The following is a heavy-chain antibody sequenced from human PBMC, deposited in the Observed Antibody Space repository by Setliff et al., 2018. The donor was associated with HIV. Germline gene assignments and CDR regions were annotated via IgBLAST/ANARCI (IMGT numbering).Heavy chain of an antibody. CDR1: GFIFRNYW. CDR3: AKGSYSSGRYDNYLDY. Sequence: GGSLRLSCAASGFIFRNYWMHWVRQAPGKGLVWVSCPNSDGSSTTYADSVKGRFTISRDNAKNTVYLQMNSLRVEDTAVYYCAKGSYSSGRYDNYLDYWGQGALVTVSS. D-gene: IGHD3-22*01. V-gene: IGHV3-74*03. CDR2: PNSDGSST. J-gene: IGHJ4*02.